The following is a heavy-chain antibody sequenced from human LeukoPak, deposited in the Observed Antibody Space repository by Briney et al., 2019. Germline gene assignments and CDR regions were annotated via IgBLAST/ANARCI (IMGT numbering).Heavy chain of an antibody. CDR3: AREGQRHYFDY. CDR1: GYTFTRYY. J-gene: IGHJ4*02. V-gene: IGHV1-46*01. Sequence: ASVTVSCKASGYTFTRYYLHWVRQAPGQGLEWMGIIDPSGDSTSYAQKFQGGVTMTRDTSTSTVYMELSSLRSEDTAVYYCAREGQRHYFDYWGQGTLVTVSS. CDR2: IDPSGDST.